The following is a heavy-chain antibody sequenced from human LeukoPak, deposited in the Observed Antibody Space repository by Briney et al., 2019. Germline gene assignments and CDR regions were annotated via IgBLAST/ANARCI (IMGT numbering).Heavy chain of an antibody. D-gene: IGHD6-13*01. J-gene: IGHJ4*02. CDR1: GGSISSSSYY. V-gene: IGHV4-39*07. CDR3: AGSSSGDDY. Sequence: SETLSLTYTVSGGSISSSSYYWGWIRQPPGKGLEWIGSIYYSGSTYYNPSLKSRVTISVDTSKNQFSLKLSSVTAADTAVYYCAGSSSGDDYWGQGTLVTVSS. CDR2: IYYSGST.